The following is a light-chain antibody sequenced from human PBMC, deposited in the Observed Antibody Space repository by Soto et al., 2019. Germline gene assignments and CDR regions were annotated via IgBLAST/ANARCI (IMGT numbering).Light chain of an antibody. CDR2: DAS. J-gene: IGKJ5*01. CDR1: QGISSA. CDR3: QQFNSYPLT. V-gene: IGKV1-13*02. Sequence: AIQLTQSPSSLYASVGDRVTITCRASQGISSALAWDQQKPGKAPKLLIYDASSLESGVPSRFSGSGSGTDFTLTISSLQPEDFATYYCQQFNSYPLTFGQGTRLEIK.